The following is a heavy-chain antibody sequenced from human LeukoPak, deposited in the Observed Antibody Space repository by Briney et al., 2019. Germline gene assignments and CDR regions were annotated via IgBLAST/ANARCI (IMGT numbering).Heavy chain of an antibody. CDR1: GGSISSYY. D-gene: IGHD3-22*01. CDR2: IYYSGST. V-gene: IGHV4-59*01. CDR3: ARVGTTMIVPGGYFDY. Sequence: SETLSLTCTVSGGSISSYYWSWIRQPPGKGLEWIGYIYYSGSTNYNPSLKSRVTISVDTSKNQFSLKLSSVTAADTAVYYCARVGTTMIVPGGYFDYWGQGTLVTVSS. J-gene: IGHJ4*02.